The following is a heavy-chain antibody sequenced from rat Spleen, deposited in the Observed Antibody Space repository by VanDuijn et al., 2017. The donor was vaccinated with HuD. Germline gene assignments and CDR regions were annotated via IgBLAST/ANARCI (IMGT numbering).Heavy chain of an antibody. CDR1: GFTFNNYW. V-gene: IGHV5-58*01. Sequence: EVQLVGTGGGLVQPGGSLKLSCVASGFTFNNYWMYWTRQAPGKGLEWVSSITPDGSRTYYPDSVKGRFTISRDNAKNTQYLQMDSLRSEDTATYYCARPDYGGYSRDYFGYWGQGVMVTVSS. D-gene: IGHD1-11*01. CDR2: ITPDGSRT. J-gene: IGHJ2*01. CDR3: ARPDYGGYSRDYFGY.